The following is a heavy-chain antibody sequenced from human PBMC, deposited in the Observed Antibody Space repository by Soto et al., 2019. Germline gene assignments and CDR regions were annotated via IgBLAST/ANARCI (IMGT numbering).Heavy chain of an antibody. CDR2: IIPIFGTA. V-gene: IGHV1-69*12. D-gene: IGHD3-10*01. CDR3: ARDRGDGYNRYWYFDL. CDR1: GGTFSSYA. J-gene: IGHJ2*01. Sequence: QVQLVQSGAAVKKPGSSVKVSCKASGGTFSSYAISWVRQAPGQGLEWMGGIIPIFGTANYAQKFQGRVTITADESTSTAYMELSSLRSEDTAVYYCARDRGDGYNRYWYFDLWGRGTLVTVSS.